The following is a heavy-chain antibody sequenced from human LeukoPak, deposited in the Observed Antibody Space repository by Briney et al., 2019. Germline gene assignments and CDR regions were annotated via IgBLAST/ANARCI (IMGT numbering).Heavy chain of an antibody. J-gene: IGHJ6*03. CDR1: GYTFTSYA. V-gene: IGHV1-18*01. CDR2: ISAYNGHT. Sequence: ASVKLSCKASGYTFTSYAVIWVRQAPRQGLEGMGWISAYNGHTNYAQKLQGRVTMTTDTSTSTAYMELRSLRSDDTAVYYCAREGRYYYYYMDVWGKGTTVTVSS. CDR3: AREGRYYYYYMDV.